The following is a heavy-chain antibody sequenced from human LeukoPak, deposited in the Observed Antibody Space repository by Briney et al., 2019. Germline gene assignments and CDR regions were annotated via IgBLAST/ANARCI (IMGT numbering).Heavy chain of an antibody. J-gene: IGHJ4*02. CDR3: ARGPGHLYSSSGRANFDY. V-gene: IGHV4-39*07. CDR1: GGSISSSSYY. D-gene: IGHD6-6*01. CDR2: IYCSGST. Sequence: SETLSLTCTVSGGSISSSSYYWCWIRQPPGKGLEWIGYIYCSGSTNYNPSLKSRVTISVDTSKNQFSLKLSSVTAADTAVYYCARGPGHLYSSSGRANFDYWGQGTLVTVSS.